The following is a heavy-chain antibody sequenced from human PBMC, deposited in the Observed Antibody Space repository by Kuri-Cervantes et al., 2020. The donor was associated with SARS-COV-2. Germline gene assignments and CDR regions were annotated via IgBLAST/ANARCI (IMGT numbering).Heavy chain of an antibody. Sequence: SETLSLTCIVSGGSISGGGYYWSWIRQHPGKGLEWIGYIYYSGTTYYNPSLKSRVAISVDTSKNHFSLKLSSVTAADTAVYYCARTNYYDSCGYYYGARPSRYYFDYWGQGTLVTVSS. CDR2: IYYSGTT. V-gene: IGHV4-31*03. D-gene: IGHD3-22*01. CDR1: GGSISGGGYY. CDR3: ARTNYYDSCGYYYGARPSRYYFDY. J-gene: IGHJ4*02.